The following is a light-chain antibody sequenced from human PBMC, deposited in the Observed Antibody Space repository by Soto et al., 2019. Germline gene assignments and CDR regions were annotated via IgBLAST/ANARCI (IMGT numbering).Light chain of an antibody. CDR3: QSYDSRLSVL. V-gene: IGLV1-40*01. CDR1: SSNIGAGHD. J-gene: IGLJ2*01. CDR2: GNS. Sequence: QAVVTQPPSVSGAPGQRVTISCTGSSSNIGAGHDVHWYQQLPGTAPKLLIYGNSNRPSGVPDRVSGSKSGTSASLAITWLQAEYEADYYCQSYDSRLSVLFGGGTKVTVL.